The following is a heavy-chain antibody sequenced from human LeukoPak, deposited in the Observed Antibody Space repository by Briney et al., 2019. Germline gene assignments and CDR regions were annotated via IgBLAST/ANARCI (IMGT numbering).Heavy chain of an antibody. V-gene: IGHV3-7*01. CDR3: ARGTSRYFDWLSPFDY. D-gene: IGHD3-9*01. J-gene: IGHJ4*02. CDR1: GFTFSSYW. Sequence: PGGSLRLSCAASGFTFSSYWMSWVRQAPGKGLEWVANIKQDGSEKYYVDSVKGRFTISRDNAKSSLYLQMNSLRAEDTAVYYCARGTSRYFDWLSPFDYWGQGTLVTVSS. CDR2: IKQDGSEK.